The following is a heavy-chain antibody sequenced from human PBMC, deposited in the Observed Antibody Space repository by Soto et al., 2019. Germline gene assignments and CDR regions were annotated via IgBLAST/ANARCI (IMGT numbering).Heavy chain of an antibody. V-gene: IGHV1-24*01. D-gene: IGHD3-3*01. CDR2: FDPEDGET. Sequence: ASVKVSCKVSGYTLTELSMHWVRQAPGKGLEWMGGFDPEDGETIYAQKFQGRVTMTEDTSTDTAYMKLSSLRSEDTAVYYCATDILRGNFWSGYNRTASLDYWGQGTLVTVSS. CDR1: GYTLTELS. CDR3: ATDILRGNFWSGYNRTASLDY. J-gene: IGHJ4*02.